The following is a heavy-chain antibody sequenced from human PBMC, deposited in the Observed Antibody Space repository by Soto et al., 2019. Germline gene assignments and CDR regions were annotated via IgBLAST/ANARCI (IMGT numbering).Heavy chain of an antibody. V-gene: IGHV1-69*01. J-gene: IGHJ6*02. D-gene: IGHD2-2*01. CDR2: IIPIFGTA. CDR3: ARDECSSTSCYGSGHYYYGMDV. CDR1: GGTFSSYA. Sequence: QVQLVQSGAEVKKPGSSVKVSCKASGGTFSSYAISWVRQAPGQGLEWMGGIIPIFGTANYAQKFQGRVTITAAESTSTAYMELSSLRSEDTAVYYCARDECSSTSCYGSGHYYYGMDVWGQGTTVTVSS.